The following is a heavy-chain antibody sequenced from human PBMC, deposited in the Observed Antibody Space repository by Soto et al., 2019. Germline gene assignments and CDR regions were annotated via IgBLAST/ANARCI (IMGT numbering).Heavy chain of an antibody. D-gene: IGHD1-1*01. CDR3: ARMNQLAPKRNAFDI. V-gene: IGHV4-59*01. CDR1: GGSIISYF. CDR2: VHYSGNT. Sequence: SSETLSLTCTVSGGSIISYFWTWIRQSPGKGLQWIGYVHYSGNTNYNPSLKSRVTMSVDTSRNQFSLRLTSVTAADTAVYYCARMNQLAPKRNAFDIWGQGTMVTVSS. J-gene: IGHJ3*02.